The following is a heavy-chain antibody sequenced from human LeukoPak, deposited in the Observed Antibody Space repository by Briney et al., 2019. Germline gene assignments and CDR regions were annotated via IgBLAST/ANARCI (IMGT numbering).Heavy chain of an antibody. V-gene: IGHV1-18*01. D-gene: IGHD1-1*01. Sequence: ASVKVSCKTYGYTFTSYGISWVRQAPVQGLEWMGWMSAYTGNTDTTQKLQGRVTMTTDTSTSTAYMELRSLRSDDTALYFCARGGLGTAYYYGLDVWGQGTTVIVSS. CDR1: GYTFTSYG. J-gene: IGHJ6*02. CDR3: ARGGLGTAYYYGLDV. CDR2: MSAYTGNT.